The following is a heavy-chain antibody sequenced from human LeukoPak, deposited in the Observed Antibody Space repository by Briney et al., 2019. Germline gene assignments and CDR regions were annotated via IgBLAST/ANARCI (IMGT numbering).Heavy chain of an antibody. CDR1: GFTFSSYA. V-gene: IGHV3-30-3*01. CDR2: ISYDGSNK. Sequence: GGSLRLSCAASGFTFSSYAMHWVRQAPGKGLEWVAVISYDGSNKYYADSVKGRFTISRDNSKNTLYLQMNSLRAEDTAVYYCARSPLRYFDSYGMDVWGQGTTVTVSS. CDR3: ARSPLRYFDSYGMDV. J-gene: IGHJ6*02. D-gene: IGHD3-9*01.